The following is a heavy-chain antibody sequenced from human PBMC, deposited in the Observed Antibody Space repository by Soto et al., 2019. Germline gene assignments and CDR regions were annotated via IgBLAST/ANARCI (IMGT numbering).Heavy chain of an antibody. CDR1: GYTFTTYW. V-gene: IGHV5-10-1*01. Sequence: GESLKISCKGSGYTFTTYWISWVRQMPGRGLEWMGRIDPSDSYTNYMPSFQGHVTISVDKSINTAYLQWSSLKASDTAMYYCARHGATGGTFESWGQGTLVTVSS. CDR2: IDPSDSYT. D-gene: IGHD6-13*01. J-gene: IGHJ4*02. CDR3: ARHGATGGTFES.